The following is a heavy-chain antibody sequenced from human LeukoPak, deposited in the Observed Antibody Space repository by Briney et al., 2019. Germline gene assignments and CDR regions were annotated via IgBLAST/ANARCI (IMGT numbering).Heavy chain of an antibody. CDR3: AKEQAVADISYYYGMDV. V-gene: IGHV3-23*01. D-gene: IGHD6-19*01. CDR1: GFTFSSYA. Sequence: GGSLRLSCAASGFTFSSYAMSWVRQAPGKGLEWVSAISGSGGSTYYADSVKGRFTISRDNSKNTLYLQMNSLRAEDTAVYYCAKEQAVADISYYYGMDVWGQGTTVTVSS. CDR2: ISGSGGST. J-gene: IGHJ6*02.